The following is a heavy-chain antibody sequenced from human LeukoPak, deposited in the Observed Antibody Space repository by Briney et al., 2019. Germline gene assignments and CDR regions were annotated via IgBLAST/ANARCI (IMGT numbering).Heavy chain of an antibody. CDR1: GFTLRSYR. D-gene: IGHD1-1*01. Sequence: PGGSLRLSCGASGFTLRSYRMEWVRWAPGKGVEWVSSISRSSSYIYYADSVKGRFTISKDDAKNSQYLQMNSLRAEDTAVYCFARWYNWNEQDYWGQGTLVTVSS. J-gene: IGHJ4*02. CDR2: ISRSSSYI. CDR3: ARWYNWNEQDY. V-gene: IGHV3-21*01.